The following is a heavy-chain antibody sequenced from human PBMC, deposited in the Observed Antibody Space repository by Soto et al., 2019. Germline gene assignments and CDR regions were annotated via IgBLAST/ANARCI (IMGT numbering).Heavy chain of an antibody. Sequence: VSVKVSCKASGYTFTSYYMHWVRQAPGQGLEWMGIINPSGGSTSYAQKFQGSVTMTRDTSTSTVYMELSSLRSEDTAVYYCASSNIAARPDWFDPWGQGTLVTVSS. CDR3: ASSNIAARPDWFDP. CDR1: GYTFTSYY. CDR2: INPSGGST. V-gene: IGHV1-46*03. J-gene: IGHJ5*02. D-gene: IGHD6-6*01.